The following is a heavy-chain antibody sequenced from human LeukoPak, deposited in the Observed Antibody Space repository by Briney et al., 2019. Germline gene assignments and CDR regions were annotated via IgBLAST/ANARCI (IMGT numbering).Heavy chain of an antibody. V-gene: IGHV1-2*02. CDR3: ARDRGWDRPKKIVGATDY. CDR1: GYTFTGYY. J-gene: IGHJ4*02. CDR2: INPNSGGT. Sequence: GASVKVSCKASGYTFTGYYMHLVRQAPGQGLEWMGWINPNSGGTNYAQKFQGRVTMTRDTSISTAYMELSRLRSDDTAVYYCARDRGWDRPKKIVGATDYWGQGTLVTVSS. D-gene: IGHD1-26*01.